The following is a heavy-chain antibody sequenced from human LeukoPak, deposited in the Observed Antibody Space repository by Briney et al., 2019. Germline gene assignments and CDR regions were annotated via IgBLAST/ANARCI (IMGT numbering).Heavy chain of an antibody. Sequence: GGSLRLSCAASGFTFSSYAMSWVRQAPGKGLEWVSATGGDGTSAYFGDSVRGRFTISKDNSKNTLYLQMNSLRGDDTAIYYCARGGSGRYPAFRYSDYWGPGNLVTVSS. CDR3: ARGGSGRYPAFRYSDY. J-gene: IGHJ4*02. V-gene: IGHV3-23*01. D-gene: IGHD1-26*01. CDR1: GFTFSSYA. CDR2: TGGDGTSA.